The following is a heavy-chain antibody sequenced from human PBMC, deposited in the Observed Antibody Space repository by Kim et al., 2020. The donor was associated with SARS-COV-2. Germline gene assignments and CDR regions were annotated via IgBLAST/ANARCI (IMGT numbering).Heavy chain of an antibody. CDR2: ISSSGSYI. CDR1: GFTFSSYS. Sequence: GGSLRLSCAASGFTFSSYSMNWVRQAPGKGLEWIAVISSSGSYIYYADSMKGRFIISRDKAKTSLYLQMNSLRAEDTAVYYCARVLTSGYPYFDYWGQGTLVTVSS. V-gene: IGHV3-21*01. CDR3: ARVLTSGYPYFDY. D-gene: IGHD5-12*01. J-gene: IGHJ4*02.